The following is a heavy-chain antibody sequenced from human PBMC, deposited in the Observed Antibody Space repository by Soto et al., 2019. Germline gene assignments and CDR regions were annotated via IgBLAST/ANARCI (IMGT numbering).Heavy chain of an antibody. D-gene: IGHD7-27*01. CDR3: ARRWGRTFDY. CDR1: GGSISSYY. Sequence: QVQLQESGPGLVKPSETLSLTCTVSGGSISSYYWSGIRQPPGKGLEWIGYIYYSGSTNYNPSLKSRVTISVDTSKNQFSLKLSSVTAADTAVYYCARRWGRTFDYWGQGTLVTVSS. J-gene: IGHJ4*02. V-gene: IGHV4-59*08. CDR2: IYYSGST.